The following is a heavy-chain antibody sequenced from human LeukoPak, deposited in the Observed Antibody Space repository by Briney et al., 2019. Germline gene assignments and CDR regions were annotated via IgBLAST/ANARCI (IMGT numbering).Heavy chain of an antibody. D-gene: IGHD2-15*01. J-gene: IGHJ4*02. CDR3: ARSLGYCSAGSCFPFDY. Sequence: PGGSLRLSCAASGFTFSSYWMSWVRQAPGERLEWVANIKQDGSDKYYVDSVKGRFTISRDNAKNSLYLQMNSLRAEDTAVYYCARSLGYCSAGSCFPFDYWGQGTLVTVSS. CDR1: GFTFSSYW. CDR2: IKQDGSDK. V-gene: IGHV3-7*05.